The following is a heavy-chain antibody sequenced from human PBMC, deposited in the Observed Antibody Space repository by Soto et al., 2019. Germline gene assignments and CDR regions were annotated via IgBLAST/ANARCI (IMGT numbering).Heavy chain of an antibody. CDR1: GGSISSGGYY. V-gene: IGHV4-31*02. CDR2: IYYSGST. D-gene: IGHD4-4*01. J-gene: IGHJ5*02. CDR3: ARVLPTVTTQWFDP. Sequence: SETLSLTCTVSGGSISSGGYYWSWIRQHPGKGLEWIGYIYYSGSTYYNPSLKSRVTISVDTSKNQFSLKLSSVTAADTAVYYCARVLPTVTTQWFDPWGQGTLVTVSS.